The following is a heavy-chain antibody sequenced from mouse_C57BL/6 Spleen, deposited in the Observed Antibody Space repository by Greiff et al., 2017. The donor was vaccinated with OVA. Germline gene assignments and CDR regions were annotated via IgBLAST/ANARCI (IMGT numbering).Heavy chain of an antibody. J-gene: IGHJ1*03. Sequence: VQLQQPGAELVKPGASVKMSCKASGYTFTSYWITWVKQRPGQGLEWIGDIYPGSGSTNYNEKFKSKATLTVDTSSSTAYMQLSRLTSEDSAVYYCARPTTVVDWYFDVWGTGTTVTVSS. CDR1: GYTFTSYW. CDR3: ARPTTVVDWYFDV. D-gene: IGHD1-1*01. V-gene: IGHV1-55*01. CDR2: IYPGSGST.